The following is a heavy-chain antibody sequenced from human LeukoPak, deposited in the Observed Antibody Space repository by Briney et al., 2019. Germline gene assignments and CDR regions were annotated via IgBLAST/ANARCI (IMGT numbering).Heavy chain of an antibody. CDR3: ARNPGYGHSFDY. V-gene: IGHV1-18*04. CDR2: ISAYNGNT. Sequence: ASVEVSCTASGYTFTSYGISWVRQAPGQGLEWMGWISAYNGNTNYAQKLQGRVTMTTDTSTSTAYMELRSLRSDDTAVYYCARNPGYGHSFDYWGQGTLVTVSS. CDR1: GYTFTSYG. J-gene: IGHJ4*02. D-gene: IGHD3-9*01.